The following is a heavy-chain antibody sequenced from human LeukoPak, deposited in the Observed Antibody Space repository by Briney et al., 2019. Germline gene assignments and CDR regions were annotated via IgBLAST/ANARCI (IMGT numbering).Heavy chain of an antibody. D-gene: IGHD2-15*01. CDR1: GFTFSSYD. Sequence: GGSLRLSCAASGFTFSSYDMNWVRQAPGKGLEWVSSISSRSTSIYYADSVKGRFTISRDNAKNSLYLQMNSLRAEDTAVYYCARDLGGYPFFMDVWGKGITVTVSS. V-gene: IGHV3-21*04. J-gene: IGHJ6*03. CDR2: ISSRSTSI. CDR3: ARDLGGYPFFMDV.